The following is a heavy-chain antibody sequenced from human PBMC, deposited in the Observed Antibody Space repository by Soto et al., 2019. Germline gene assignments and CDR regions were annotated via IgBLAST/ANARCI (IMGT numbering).Heavy chain of an antibody. J-gene: IGHJ3*02. D-gene: IGHD2-8*02. Sequence: GEELRHSCSASGFLCISYDMSWGRQAPGTGLEWVSTILVAGSTHYEDSVKGRFTISRDRSKNTLYLQMNSLTAGDMAVYYCAKSTATGGEAFAMCCQGKMV. CDR2: ILVAGST. V-gene: IGHV3-23*01. CDR3: AKSTATGGEAFAM. CDR1: GFLCISYD.